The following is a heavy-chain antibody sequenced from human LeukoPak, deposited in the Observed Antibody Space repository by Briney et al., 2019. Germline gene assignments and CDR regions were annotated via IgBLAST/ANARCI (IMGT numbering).Heavy chain of an antibody. Sequence: ASVTVSCKASGGTFSTYAISWVRQAPGQGLEWVGRIVPILGTANYAQNFQGRVTITADRSTTTAYMELSSLRSEDTAVYYCARVPQGSSWPHYFDYWGQGTLVTVSS. CDR2: IVPILGTA. V-gene: IGHV1-69*04. CDR3: ARVPQGSSWPHYFDY. J-gene: IGHJ4*02. CDR1: GGTFSTYA. D-gene: IGHD6-13*01.